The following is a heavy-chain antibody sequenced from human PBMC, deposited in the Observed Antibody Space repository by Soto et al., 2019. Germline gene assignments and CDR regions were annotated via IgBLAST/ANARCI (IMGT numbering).Heavy chain of an antibody. Sequence: SETLSLTCTVSGGSISSYYWSWIRQPPGKGLEWIGYIYYSGSTNYNPSLKSRVTISVDTSKNQFSLKLSSVTAADTAVYYCARHGDAYYYYYMDVWGKGTTVTVSS. V-gene: IGHV4-59*08. CDR2: IYYSGST. CDR1: GGSISSYY. CDR3: ARHGDAYYYYYMDV. D-gene: IGHD2-21*02. J-gene: IGHJ6*03.